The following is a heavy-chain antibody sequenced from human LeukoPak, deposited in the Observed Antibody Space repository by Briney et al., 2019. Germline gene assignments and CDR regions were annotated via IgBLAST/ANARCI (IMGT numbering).Heavy chain of an antibody. D-gene: IGHD3-3*01. V-gene: IGHV3-9*01. CDR3: ARGGATTFGLWGNAFDI. CDR1: GFIFGDYA. J-gene: IGHJ3*02. Sequence: GGSLRLSCAASGFIFGDYAMHWVRQGPGKGLEWVSGISWNSGTIDYADSVKGRFTIYRDNAKNSLYLQMNSPRAEDTAVYYCARGGATTFGLWGNAFDIWGQGTMVTVSS. CDR2: ISWNSGTI.